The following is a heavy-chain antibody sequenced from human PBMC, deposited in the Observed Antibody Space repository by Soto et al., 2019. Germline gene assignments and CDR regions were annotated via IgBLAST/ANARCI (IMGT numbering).Heavy chain of an antibody. V-gene: IGHV3-7*01. Sequence: GGSLRLSCAASGFPFSSYWMSWVRQAPGKGLEWVANIKQDGSEKYYVDSVKGRFTISRDKAKNSLYRQMNRLRAEDTAVYYCARAQITGYYFDYWGPGTLVTVSS. CDR2: IKQDGSEK. J-gene: IGHJ4*02. CDR1: GFPFSSYW. CDR3: ARAQITGYYFDY. D-gene: IGHD1-20*01.